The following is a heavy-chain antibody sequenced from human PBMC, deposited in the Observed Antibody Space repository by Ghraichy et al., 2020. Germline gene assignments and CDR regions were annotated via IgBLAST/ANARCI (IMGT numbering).Heavy chain of an antibody. CDR3: ARDAGTANAFWYVYYYYGMDV. CDR1: GFTFSSYG. Sequence: GGSLRLSCAASGFTFSSYGMHWVRQAPGKGLEWVAVISYDGSNKYYADSVKGRFTISRDNSKNTLYLQMNSLRAEDTAVYYCARDAGTANAFWYVYYYYGMDVWGQGTTVTVSS. CDR2: ISYDGSNK. J-gene: IGHJ6*02. V-gene: IGHV3-30*03. D-gene: IGHD5-18*01.